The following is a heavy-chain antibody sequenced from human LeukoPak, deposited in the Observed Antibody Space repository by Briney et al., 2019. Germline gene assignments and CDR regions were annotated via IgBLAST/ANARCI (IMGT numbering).Heavy chain of an antibody. V-gene: IGHV5-10-1*01. CDR3: ARHGVATDY. D-gene: IGHD5-12*01. J-gene: IGHJ4*02. Sequence: GESLKISCKGSGYSFTSYWISCGRQMPGKGLEWMGRIDPSDSYTNYSPSFQGHVTISADKSISTGYLQWSSLKASDTAMYYCARHGVATDYWGQGTLVTVSS. CDR1: GYSFTSYW. CDR2: IDPSDSYT.